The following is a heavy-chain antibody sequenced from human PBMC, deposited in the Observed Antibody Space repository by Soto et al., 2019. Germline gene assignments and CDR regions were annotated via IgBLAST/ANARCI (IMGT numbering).Heavy chain of an antibody. CDR1: GYTFTSYA. J-gene: IGHJ6*02. CDR2: INAGNGNT. V-gene: IGHV1-3*01. CDR3: ARSGYDFWSGYWSWGMDV. D-gene: IGHD3-3*01. Sequence: QVQLVQSGAEVKKPGASVKVSCKASGYTFTSYAMHWVRQAPGQRLEWMGWINAGNGNTKYSQKFQGRVTINRDTSASTAYMELSSLRSEDTAVYYCARSGYDFWSGYWSWGMDVWGQGTTVTVSS.